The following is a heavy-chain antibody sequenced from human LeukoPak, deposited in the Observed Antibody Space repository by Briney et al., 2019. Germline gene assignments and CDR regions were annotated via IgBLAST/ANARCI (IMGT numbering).Heavy chain of an antibody. CDR1: GFDFSTYA. CDR3: ATVFDY. Sequence: GGSLRLSCTASGFDFSTYAMSWVRQAPGKGLVWVSRIDGDGSGTSYADSVKGRFTISRDNAKNTSYLQMDSLRAEDSAVYYCATVFDYWGQGTLVTVSS. CDR2: IDGDGSGT. D-gene: IGHD4-17*01. V-gene: IGHV3-74*01. J-gene: IGHJ4*02.